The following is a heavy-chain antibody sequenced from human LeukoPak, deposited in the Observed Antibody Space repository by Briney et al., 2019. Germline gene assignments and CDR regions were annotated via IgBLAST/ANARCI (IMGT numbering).Heavy chain of an antibody. D-gene: IGHD3-10*01. CDR3: ARTFVTYYYGSGSYYYFDY. V-gene: IGHV1-69*01. Sequence: SVKVSCKASGGTFSSYAISWVRQAPGQGLEWMGGIIPIFGTANYAQKFQGRVTITADESTSTAYMELSSLRSEDTAVYYCARTFVTYYYGSGSYYYFDYWGQGTLVTVSS. J-gene: IGHJ4*02. CDR1: GGTFSSYA. CDR2: IIPIFGTA.